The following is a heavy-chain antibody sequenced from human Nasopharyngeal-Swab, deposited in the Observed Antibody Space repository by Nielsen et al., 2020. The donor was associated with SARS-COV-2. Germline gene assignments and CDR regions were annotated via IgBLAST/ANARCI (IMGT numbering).Heavy chain of an antibody. Sequence: WVRQAPGQGLEWMGIINPSGGSTSYAQKFQGRVTMTRDTSTSTVYMELSSLRSEDTAVYYCARATVGKTGGFDYWGQGTLVTVSS. D-gene: IGHD4-11*01. V-gene: IGHV1-46*01. J-gene: IGHJ4*02. CDR2: INPSGGST. CDR3: ARATVGKTGGFDY.